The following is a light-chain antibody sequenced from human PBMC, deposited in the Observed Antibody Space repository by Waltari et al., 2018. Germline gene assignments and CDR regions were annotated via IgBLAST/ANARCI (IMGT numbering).Light chain of an antibody. CDR2: GVS. Sequence: QSAPTQPPSVSGSPGQSVTISCTGTSSDVGGYNYVSWYQQHPGKAPKLMIYGVSNRPSVVSDRFSGSKSGSTASLTISGLQAEDEADYYCCSYTTSSTWVFGGGTRLTVL. J-gene: IGLJ2*01. CDR1: SSDVGGYNY. V-gene: IGLV2-14*01. CDR3: CSYTTSSTWV.